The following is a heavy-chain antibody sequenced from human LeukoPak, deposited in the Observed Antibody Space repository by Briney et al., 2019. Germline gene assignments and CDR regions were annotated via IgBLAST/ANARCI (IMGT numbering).Heavy chain of an antibody. Sequence: GGSLRLSCAASDFTFSNYGMLWVRQAPGKGVEWVAVSWYDGSREDYAESVKGRFTISRDNAKNSLYLEMNNLRVEDTAVYYCVREKGPFNYYDGNAYYPPGYWGQGTLVTVSS. CDR1: DFTFSNYG. J-gene: IGHJ4*02. D-gene: IGHD3-22*01. V-gene: IGHV3-33*01. CDR2: SWYDGSRE. CDR3: VREKGPFNYYDGNAYYPPGY.